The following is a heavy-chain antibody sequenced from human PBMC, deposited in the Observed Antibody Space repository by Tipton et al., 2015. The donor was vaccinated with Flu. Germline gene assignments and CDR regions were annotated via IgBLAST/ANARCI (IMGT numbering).Heavy chain of an antibody. V-gene: IGHV4-39*02. J-gene: IGHJ5*02. CDR2: VHHSGSR. CDR1: GGSISSSSYY. Sequence: TLSLTCTVSGGSISSSSYYWGWIRQPPGKGLEWIGNVHHSGSRYYNPSLKSRVSMSVDASKNHFSLKLNSVTAADTAVYFCARRDYSNYVSDPKNWFDPWGPGTLVTVSS. CDR3: ARRDYSNYVSDPKNWFDP. D-gene: IGHD4-11*01.